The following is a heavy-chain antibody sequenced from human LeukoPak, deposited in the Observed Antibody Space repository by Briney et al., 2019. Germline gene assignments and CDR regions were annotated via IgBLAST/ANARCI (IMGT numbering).Heavy chain of an antibody. J-gene: IGHJ4*02. V-gene: IGHV4-59*08. Sequence: SETLSLTCTVSGGSISSYYWSWIRQPPGKGLEWIGYIYYSGSTNYNPSLKSRVTISVDTSKNQFSLKLSSVTAADTAVYYCATSIVGATTPFDYWGQGALVTVSS. D-gene: IGHD1-26*01. CDR3: ATSIVGATTPFDY. CDR1: GGSISSYY. CDR2: IYYSGST.